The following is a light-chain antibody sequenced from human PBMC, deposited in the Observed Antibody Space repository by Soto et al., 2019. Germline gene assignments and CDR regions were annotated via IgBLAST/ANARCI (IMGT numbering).Light chain of an antibody. J-gene: IGKJ2*01. Sequence: EIVMTQSPATLSVSPGERATLSCRASQSISNSLAWYQQKPGQAPSLLIYGASTRATGIPARFSGSGSGTKFTLTISSLQSEDSAVYYCQQYNNWPPRTFGQGTKLEIK. CDR1: QSISNS. V-gene: IGKV3-15*01. CDR3: QQYNNWPPRT. CDR2: GAS.